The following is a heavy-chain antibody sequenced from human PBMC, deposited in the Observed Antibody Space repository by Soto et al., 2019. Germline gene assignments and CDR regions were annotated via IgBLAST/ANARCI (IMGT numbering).Heavy chain of an antibody. Sequence: EVQLLESGGGLVQPGGSLRLSCAASGFTFSSYAMSWVRQAPGKGLEWVSAISGSGGSTYYADSVKGRFSISRDNSKNTLYLQMNSLRAEDTAVYYCAKGTRLAPYHGMDVWGQGTTVTVSS. CDR3: AKGTRLAPYHGMDV. J-gene: IGHJ6*02. V-gene: IGHV3-23*01. CDR1: GFTFSSYA. CDR2: ISGSGGST.